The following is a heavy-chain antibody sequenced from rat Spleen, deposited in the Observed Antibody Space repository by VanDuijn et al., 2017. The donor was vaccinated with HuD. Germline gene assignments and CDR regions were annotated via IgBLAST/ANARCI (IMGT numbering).Heavy chain of an antibody. CDR3: ARQDTSGFSNWFGY. CDR1: GFTFSNYY. D-gene: IGHD4-4*01. V-gene: IGHV5S23*01. J-gene: IGHJ3*01. Sequence: EVQLVESGGGLVQPRGSLKLSCAASGFTFSNYYMAWVRRAPTKGLEWVASITYSSYSTYYRESVKGRFTVSRDNTKSTLHLLMDSLRSEDTAPYYCARQDTSGFSNWFGYWGQGTLVTVSS. CDR2: ITYSSYST.